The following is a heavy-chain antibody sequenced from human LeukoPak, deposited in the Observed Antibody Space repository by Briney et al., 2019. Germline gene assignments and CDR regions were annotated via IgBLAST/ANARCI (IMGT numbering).Heavy chain of an antibody. Sequence: PGGSLRLSCAASGFTFSSYWMNWARQAPGKGLEWVASINHNGNVNYYMDSVKGRFTISRDNAKNSLYLQMNSLRAEDTAVYYCAREVVGSSWPYYYYYYGMDVWGQGTTVTVSS. D-gene: IGHD6-13*01. CDR3: AREVVGSSWPYYYYYYGMDV. J-gene: IGHJ6*02. CDR1: GFTFSSYW. CDR2: INHNGNVN. V-gene: IGHV3-7*03.